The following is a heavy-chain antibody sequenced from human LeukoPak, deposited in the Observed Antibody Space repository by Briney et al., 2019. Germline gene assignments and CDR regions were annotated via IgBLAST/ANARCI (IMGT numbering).Heavy chain of an antibody. V-gene: IGHV4-38-2*01. CDR3: ARHGELGYCSSTSCYWFDP. CDR1: GYSISSGYY. J-gene: IGHJ5*02. Sequence: SETLSLTCAVSGYSISSGYYWGWIRQPPGKRLAWIGTIYLSGSTYYNPSLKSRVTISVDTSKNQFSLKLSSVTAADTAVYYCARHGELGYCSSTSCYWFDPWGQGTLVTVSS. CDR2: IYLSGST. D-gene: IGHD2-2*01.